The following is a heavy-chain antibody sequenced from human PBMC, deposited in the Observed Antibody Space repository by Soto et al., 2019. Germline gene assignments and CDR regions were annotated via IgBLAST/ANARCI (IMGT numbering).Heavy chain of an antibody. V-gene: IGHV3-30*18. Sequence: PGGSLRLSCAASGFTFSSYGMHWVRQAPGKGLEWVAVISYDGGNKYYADSVKGRFTISRDNSKNTLYLQMNSLRAEDTAVYYCAKGVVLWFGELSYYFDYWGQGTLVTVSS. J-gene: IGHJ4*02. D-gene: IGHD3-10*01. CDR3: AKGVVLWFGELSYYFDY. CDR1: GFTFSSYG. CDR2: ISYDGGNK.